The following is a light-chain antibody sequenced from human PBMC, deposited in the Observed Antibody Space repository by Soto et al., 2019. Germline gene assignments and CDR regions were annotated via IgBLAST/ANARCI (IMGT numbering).Light chain of an antibody. CDR1: QSVSSY. V-gene: IGKV3-20*01. J-gene: IGKJ1*01. Sequence: EIVLTQSPPTLSLSPGERATLSFRASQSVSSYLAWYQQKPGQAPRLLIYAASSGATGIPDRFSGSGSGTDFTLTINRLEPEDFAVYYCQQYGSSPWTFGQRTKVDIK. CDR2: AAS. CDR3: QQYGSSPWT.